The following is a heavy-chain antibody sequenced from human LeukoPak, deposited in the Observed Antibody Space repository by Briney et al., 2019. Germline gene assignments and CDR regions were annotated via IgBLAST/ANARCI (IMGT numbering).Heavy chain of an antibody. CDR3: SRGQLGLHYFDY. CDR1: GFTFSSYG. Sequence: GGSLRLSCAASGFTFSSYGMHWVRQAPGKGLEWVAVIRYDGSNKYYADSVKGRFTISRDNSKDTLYLQMNSLRAEDTAVYYCSRGQLGLHYFDYWGQGTGVTVTA. J-gene: IGHJ4*02. CDR2: IRYDGSNK. D-gene: IGHD6-13*01. V-gene: IGHV3-33*01.